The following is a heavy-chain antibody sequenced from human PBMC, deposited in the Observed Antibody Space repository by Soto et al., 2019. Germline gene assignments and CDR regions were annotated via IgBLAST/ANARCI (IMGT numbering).Heavy chain of an antibody. V-gene: IGHV4-59*08. J-gene: IGHJ4*02. CDR1: GGSISPYY. Sequence: SETLSLTCTVSGGSISPYYWSWIRQPPGKGLEWIGYIFYRGSTNYNPSLKSRVSISVDTSKNQFFLNLRSLTATDTAVYYCARTEYTGGWYPIDYRGQGALVTVSS. D-gene: IGHD6-19*01. CDR2: IFYRGST. CDR3: ARTEYTGGWYPIDY.